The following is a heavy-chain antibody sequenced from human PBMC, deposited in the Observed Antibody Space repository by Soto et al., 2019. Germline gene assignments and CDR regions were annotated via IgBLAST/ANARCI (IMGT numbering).Heavy chain of an antibody. V-gene: IGHV4-34*01. CDR2: INHSGST. D-gene: IGHD4-4*01. CDR1: VGSFSGYY. J-gene: IGHJ6*02. CDR3: ASLVTRSYYYYGMDV. Sequence: SETLSLTCAFYVGSFSGYYWSWIRQPPGKGLEWIGEINHSGSTNYNPSLKSRVTISVDTSKNQFSLKLSSVTAADTDVYYCASLVTRSYYYYGMDVWGQGTTVTVSS.